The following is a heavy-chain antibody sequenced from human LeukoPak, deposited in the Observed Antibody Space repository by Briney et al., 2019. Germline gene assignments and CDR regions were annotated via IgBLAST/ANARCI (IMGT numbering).Heavy chain of an antibody. CDR2: IYHSGST. J-gene: IGHJ5*02. V-gene: IGHV4-38-2*02. Sequence: SETLSLTCTVSGYSISSGYYWGWIRQPPGEGLEWIGSIYHSGSTYYNPSLKSRVTISVDTSKNQFSLKLSSVTAADTAVYYCARVSSTNWFDPWGQGTLVTVSS. D-gene: IGHD2-2*01. CDR3: ARVSSTNWFDP. CDR1: GYSISSGYY.